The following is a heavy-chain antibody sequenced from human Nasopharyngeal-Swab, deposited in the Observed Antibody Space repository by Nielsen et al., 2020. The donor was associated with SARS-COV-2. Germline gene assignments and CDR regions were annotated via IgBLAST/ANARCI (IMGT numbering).Heavy chain of an antibody. CDR2: ISSSSYI. V-gene: IGHV3-21*01. CDR1: GFTFSSYS. CDR3: ARVLITIFGVFDL. J-gene: IGHJ2*01. Sequence: GESLKISCAASGFTFSSYSMNWVRQAPGKGLEWVSSISSSSYIYYADPVKGRFTISRDNAKNSLYLQMNSLRAEDTAVYYCARVLITIFGVFDLWGRGTLVTVFS. D-gene: IGHD3-3*01.